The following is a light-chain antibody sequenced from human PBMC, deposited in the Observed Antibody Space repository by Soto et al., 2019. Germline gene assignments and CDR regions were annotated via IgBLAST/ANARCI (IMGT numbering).Light chain of an antibody. CDR2: YAS. CDR3: QQVGSSPRT. CDR1: QKLVMNS. J-gene: IGKJ1*01. V-gene: IGKV3-20*01. Sequence: EIVLTQSPGTLSLSPGERATLSCRASQKLVMNSLTWYQQKPGQAPRVLFYYASKRGTGIPDRFSGSVSGTDFTLNISRLEPEDFAVYYCQQVGSSPRTFGQGTKVEIK.